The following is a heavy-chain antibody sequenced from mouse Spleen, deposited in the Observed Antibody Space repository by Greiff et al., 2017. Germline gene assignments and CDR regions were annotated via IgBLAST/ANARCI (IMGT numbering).Heavy chain of an antibody. J-gene: IGHJ3*01. CDR1: GYSFTGYY. CDR3: ARSYDYDEAY. V-gene: IGHV1-42*01. D-gene: IGHD2-4*01. CDR2: INPSTGGT. Sequence: EVQLQQSGPELVKPGASVKISCTASGYSFTGYYMNWVKQSPEKSLEWIGEINPSTGGTTYNQKFKAKATLTVDKSSSTAYMQLKSLTSEDSAVYYIARSYDYDEAYWGQGTLVTVSA.